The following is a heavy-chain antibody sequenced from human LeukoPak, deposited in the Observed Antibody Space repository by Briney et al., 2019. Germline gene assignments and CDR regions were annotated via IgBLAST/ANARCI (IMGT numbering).Heavy chain of an antibody. CDR2: ISSSSSTI. Sequence: PGGSLRLSCAASGFTFSSYSMNWVRQAPGKGLEWVSYISSSSSTIYYADSVKGRFTISRDNAKNSLYLQMNSLRAEDTAVYYCASLEGYGEVREVDYWGQGTLVTVSS. J-gene: IGHJ4*02. CDR3: ASLEGYGEVREVDY. V-gene: IGHV3-48*04. D-gene: IGHD4-17*01. CDR1: GFTFSSYS.